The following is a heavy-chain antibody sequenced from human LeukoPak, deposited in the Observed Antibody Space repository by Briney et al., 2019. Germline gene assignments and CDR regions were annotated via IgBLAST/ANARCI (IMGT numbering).Heavy chain of an antibody. V-gene: IGHV4-34*01. D-gene: IGHD5-24*01. CDR2: INHSGST. Sequence: SETLSLTCVVYGGSFSGYYWSWIRQPPGKGLEWIGEINHSGSTNYNPSLKSRVTISVDTSKNQFSLKLSSVTAADTAVYYCASRRWLQLLGNWFDPWGQGTLVTVSS. J-gene: IGHJ5*02. CDR1: GGSFSGYY. CDR3: ASRRWLQLLGNWFDP.